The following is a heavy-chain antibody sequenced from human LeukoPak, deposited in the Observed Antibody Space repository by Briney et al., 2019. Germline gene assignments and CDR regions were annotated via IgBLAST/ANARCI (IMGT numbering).Heavy chain of an antibody. Sequence: PGGSLRLSCAASGFTFDDYAMHWVRQASGKGLEWVSGISWNSGSIGYADSVKGRFTISRDNAKNSLYLQMNSLRAEDMALYYCAKGSPKGDFWSGYLYYFDYWGQGTLVTVSS. V-gene: IGHV3-9*03. CDR3: AKGSPKGDFWSGYLYYFDY. CDR1: GFTFDDYA. J-gene: IGHJ4*02. CDR2: ISWNSGSI. D-gene: IGHD3-3*01.